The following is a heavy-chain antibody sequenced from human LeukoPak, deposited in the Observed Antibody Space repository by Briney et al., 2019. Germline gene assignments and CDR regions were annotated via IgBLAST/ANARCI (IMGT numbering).Heavy chain of an antibody. J-gene: IGHJ3*02. CDR3: ARNYGDYDAFDI. Sequence: ASVKVSCKASGYTFTSYGITWVRQAPGQGLEWMGRIITFLDRADYAQNFQGRVTITADKSTSTVYMELRRLRSEDTAVYYCARNYGDYDAFDIWGQGTMVAVSS. D-gene: IGHD4-17*01. V-gene: IGHV1-69*04. CDR2: IITFLDRA. CDR1: GYTFTSYG.